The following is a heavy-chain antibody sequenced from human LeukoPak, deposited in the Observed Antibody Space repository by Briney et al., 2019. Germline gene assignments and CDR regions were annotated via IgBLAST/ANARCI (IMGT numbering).Heavy chain of an antibody. CDR3: ARLYGDYGAIDY. D-gene: IGHD4-17*01. V-gene: IGHV1-2*02. CDR2: INPNSGGT. CDR1: GYTFTGYY. Sequence: ASVKVSCKAPGYTFTGYYMHWVRQAPGQGLEWMGWINPNSGGTNYAQKFQGRVTMTRDTSISTAYMELSRLRSDDTAVYYCARLYGDYGAIDYWGQGTLVTVSS. J-gene: IGHJ4*02.